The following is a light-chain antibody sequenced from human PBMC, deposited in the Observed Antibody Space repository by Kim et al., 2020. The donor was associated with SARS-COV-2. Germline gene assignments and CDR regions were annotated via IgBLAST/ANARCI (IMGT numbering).Light chain of an antibody. CDR1: QSVLYSSNNKNY. Sequence: DIVMTQSPDSLAVSLGERATINCKSSQSVLYSSNNKNYLAWYQQKPGQPPKLLIYWASTRESGVPDRFSGSGSGTDFTLTISSLRAEDVAVYYCQQYYSTPQTFGQGTKLDI. CDR2: WAS. CDR3: QQYYSTPQT. J-gene: IGKJ2*01. V-gene: IGKV4-1*01.